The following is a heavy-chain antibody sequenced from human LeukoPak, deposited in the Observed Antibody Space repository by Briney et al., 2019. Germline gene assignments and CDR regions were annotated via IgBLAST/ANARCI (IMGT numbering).Heavy chain of an antibody. D-gene: IGHD3-16*02. V-gene: IGHV3-48*01. CDR1: GFTFGDYS. Sequence: GGSLRLSCAASGFTFGDYSMNWVRQAPGKGLEWVSYISSSSSSIHYADSVKGRFTISRDNANNTLYLQMNSLRAEDTAVYYCAKGPRVFGGLIGSGGYYFDYWGQGTLVTVSS. CDR2: ISSSSSSI. CDR3: AKGPRVFGGLIGSGGYYFDY. J-gene: IGHJ4*02.